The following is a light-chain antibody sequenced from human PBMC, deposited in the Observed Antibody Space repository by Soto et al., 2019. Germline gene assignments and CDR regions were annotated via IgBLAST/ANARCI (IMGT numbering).Light chain of an antibody. CDR1: QSVSSY. CDR3: QQRSNWT. Sequence: EIVLTQSPATLSLSPGERATLSCRASQSVSSYLAWYQQKPGQAPRLLIYDASNRATGIPARFSGSGSGTDFTLTISGLAPEDFAVYYCQQRSNWTFGQGTKVEIK. J-gene: IGKJ1*01. V-gene: IGKV3-11*01. CDR2: DAS.